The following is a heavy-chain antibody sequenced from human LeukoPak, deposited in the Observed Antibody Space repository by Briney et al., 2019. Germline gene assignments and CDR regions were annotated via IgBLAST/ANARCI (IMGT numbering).Heavy chain of an antibody. D-gene: IGHD2-2*01. J-gene: IGHJ3*01. Sequence: SETLSLTCNVSGDSITSGGYYWSWIRQPPGKGLEWIGNIYKSGVTSYNPSLKSRVVISLDTSKNQFSLKMTSVTAADTAVYFCARDPVPIWGQGTMVTVSS. CDR2: IYKSGVT. CDR1: GDSITSGGYY. V-gene: IGHV4-31*03. CDR3: ARDPVPI.